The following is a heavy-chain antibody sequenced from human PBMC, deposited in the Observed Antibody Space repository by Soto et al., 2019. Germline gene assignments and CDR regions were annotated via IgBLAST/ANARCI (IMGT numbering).Heavy chain of an antibody. CDR1: GFTFSSYS. D-gene: IGHD3-10*01. CDR3: ARISMVRGVSDHDAFDI. J-gene: IGHJ3*02. Sequence: GGSLRLSCAASGFTFSSYSMNWVRQAPGKGLEWVSYISSSSSTIYYADSVKGRFTISRDNAKNSLYLQMNSLRAEDTAVYYCARISMVRGVSDHDAFDIWGQGTMVTVSS. CDR2: ISSSSSTI. V-gene: IGHV3-48*01.